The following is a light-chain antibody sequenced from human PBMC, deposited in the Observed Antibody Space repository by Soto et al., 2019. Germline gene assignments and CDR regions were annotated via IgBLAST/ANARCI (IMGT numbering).Light chain of an antibody. J-gene: IGLJ1*01. V-gene: IGLV2-14*01. CDR3: NSYTSSGTYV. Sequence: QSALTQPASVSGSPGQSITISCTGTSSDVGGYNYVSWYQQHPGKAPKLMIYGVSNRPSGVYSRFSGSKSGNTASLTISGLQAEDEADYYCNSYTSSGTYVFGTGTKLTVL. CDR2: GVS. CDR1: SSDVGGYNY.